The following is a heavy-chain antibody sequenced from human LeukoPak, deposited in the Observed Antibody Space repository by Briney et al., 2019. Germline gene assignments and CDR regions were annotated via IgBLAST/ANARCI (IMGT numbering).Heavy chain of an antibody. V-gene: IGHV4-38-2*02. CDR3: ARHEITVSGFYNWFDP. Sequence: PSETLSLTCTVSGYSISSGYYWGWIRQPPGKGLEWIGSIYHSGSTYYNPSLKSRVTISVDTSKNQFSLKLSSVTAADTAVYYCARHEITVSGFYNWFDPWGQGTLVTVSS. J-gene: IGHJ5*02. CDR1: GYSISSGYY. CDR2: IYHSGST. D-gene: IGHD6-19*01.